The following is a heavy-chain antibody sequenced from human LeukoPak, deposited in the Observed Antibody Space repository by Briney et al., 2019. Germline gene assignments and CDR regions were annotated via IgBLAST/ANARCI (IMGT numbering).Heavy chain of an antibody. V-gene: IGHV3-48*04. J-gene: IGHJ4*02. CDR3: ARTYGYCTNGVCFTHFDS. CDR2: IGRSGSAI. CDR1: EFTFSTYN. D-gene: IGHD2-8*01. Sequence: PGGSLRFSCAASEFTFSTYNMNWVRQAPGKGLEWVSYIGRSGSAIYYADSVKGRFTISRDNAKNSLYLQMNSLRAEDTAVYYCARTYGYCTNGVCFTHFDSWGQGTLVTVSS.